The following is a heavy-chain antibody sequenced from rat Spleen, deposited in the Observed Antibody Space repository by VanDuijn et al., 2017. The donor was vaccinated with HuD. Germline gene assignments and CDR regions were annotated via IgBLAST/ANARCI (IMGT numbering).Heavy chain of an antibody. CDR1: GFTFSDHH. CDR2: ISYDGGST. CDR3: TTPGEGTFAY. J-gene: IGHJ3*01. V-gene: IGHV5-20*01. Sequence: EVQLVESGGGLVQPGGSLKLSCKASGFTFSDHHMAWVRQAPRKGLEWVATISYDGGSTYYRDSVKGRFTISRDNAKSTLYLQMDSLRSEDTATYYCTTPGEGTFAYWGQGTLVTVSS. D-gene: IGHD1-11*01.